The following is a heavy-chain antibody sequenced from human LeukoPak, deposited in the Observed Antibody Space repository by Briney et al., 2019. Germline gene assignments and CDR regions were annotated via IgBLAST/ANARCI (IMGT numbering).Heavy chain of an antibody. D-gene: IGHD2-21*01. CDR1: GFTFSNYA. CDR3: ATEKGDSPDY. CDR2: ISGSGANT. Sequence: GGSLRLSCAASGFTFSNYAMSWVRQAPGKGLEWVSGISGSGANTYHADSVKGRFTISRDNSKNTLYVQMNSLRAEDTAVYYCATEKGDSPDYWGQGTLVTVSS. J-gene: IGHJ4*02. V-gene: IGHV3-23*01.